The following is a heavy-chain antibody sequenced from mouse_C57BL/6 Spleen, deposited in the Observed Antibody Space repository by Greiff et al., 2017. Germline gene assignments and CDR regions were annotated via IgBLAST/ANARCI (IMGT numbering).Heavy chain of an antibody. CDR1: GYSITSGYY. CDR2: ISYDGSN. CDR3: AGSMDY. Sequence: EVKLQESGPGLVKPSQSLSLTCSVTGYSITSGYYWNWIRQFPGNKLEWMGYISYDGSNKYDPSLKNRISITRDTSKNQFFLKLNSVTTEDTATYYCAGSMDYWGQGTSVTVSS. J-gene: IGHJ4*01. V-gene: IGHV3-6*01.